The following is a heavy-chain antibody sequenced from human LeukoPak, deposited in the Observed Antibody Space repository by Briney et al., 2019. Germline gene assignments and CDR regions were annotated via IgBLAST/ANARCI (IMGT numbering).Heavy chain of an antibody. CDR3: ARGYGSGYFDY. D-gene: IGHD3-10*01. CDR2: IYYSGST. CDR1: GGSISSYY. V-gene: IGHV4-59*01. Sequence: SETLSLTCTVSGGSISSYYWSWIRQPPGKGLEWIGYIYYSGSTNYNPSLKSRVTISVDTSKNQFSLKLSSVTAADTAVYYCARGYGSGYFDYWGQGTLVTVSS. J-gene: IGHJ4*02.